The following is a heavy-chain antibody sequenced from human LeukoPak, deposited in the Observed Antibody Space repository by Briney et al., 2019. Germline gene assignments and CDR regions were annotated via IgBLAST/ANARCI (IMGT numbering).Heavy chain of an antibody. CDR1: GFTFSSYG. CDR2: IDNSGFTT. D-gene: IGHD4-23*01. V-gene: IGHV3-23*01. Sequence: GGSLRLSCAASGFTFSSYGMHWVRQAPGKGLEWVSAIDNSGFTTYYADSVKGRFTISRDNSKNTLYLQMNSLRAEDTAVYYCAKIDVVTANFDYWGQGSLVTVFS. CDR3: AKIDVVTANFDY. J-gene: IGHJ4*02.